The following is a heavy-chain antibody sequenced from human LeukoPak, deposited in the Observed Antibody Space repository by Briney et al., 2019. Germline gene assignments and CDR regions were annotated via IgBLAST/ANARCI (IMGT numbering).Heavy chain of an antibody. Sequence: SGGSLRLSCAASGFTFDDYAMHWVRQAPGKGLEWVSGISWNSGSIGYADSVRGRFTISRDNAKNSLYLQMNSLRAEDTAVYYCGRGHWGLDYWGQGALVTVSS. J-gene: IGHJ4*02. V-gene: IGHV3-9*01. CDR3: GRGHWGLDY. CDR1: GFTFDDYA. D-gene: IGHD7-27*01. CDR2: ISWNSGSI.